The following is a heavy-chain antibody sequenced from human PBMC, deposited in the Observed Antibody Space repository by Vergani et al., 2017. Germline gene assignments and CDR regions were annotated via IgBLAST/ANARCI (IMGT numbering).Heavy chain of an antibody. CDR3: ARDAGNTWDYVDY. CDR2: ISSSGTYI. D-gene: IGHD4-23*01. V-gene: IGHV3-21*01. CDR1: GFTFSSYS. J-gene: IGHJ4*02. Sequence: EVQLVESGGGLVKPGGSLRLSCAASGFTFSSYSMNWVRQAPGKGLEWVSSISSSGTYIYYADSVKGRFSISRDAAKTSLYLQMNSLRAEDTAVYYCARDAGNTWDYVDYWGQGTLVTVSS.